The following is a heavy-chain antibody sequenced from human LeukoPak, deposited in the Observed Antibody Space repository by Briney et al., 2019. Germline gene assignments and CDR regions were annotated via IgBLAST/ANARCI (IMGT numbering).Heavy chain of an antibody. CDR3: ASFYCSGGSCYQYFSYYYMDV. V-gene: IGHV4-39*01. CDR1: GASITSSNYY. Sequence: SETLSLTCAVSGASITSSNYYWGWVRQSPGKGLEWIGNIYSSGNTYYNASLKSRVTMYIDTSKNQFFLKLSSVTAADTAVYYCASFYCSGGSCYQYFSYYYMDVWGKGTTVTVSS. J-gene: IGHJ6*03. CDR2: IYSSGNT. D-gene: IGHD2-15*01.